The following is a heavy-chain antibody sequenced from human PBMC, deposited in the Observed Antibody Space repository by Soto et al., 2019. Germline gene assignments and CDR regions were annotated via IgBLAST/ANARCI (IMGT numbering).Heavy chain of an antibody. J-gene: IGHJ4*02. CDR3: ATSSGNDFDY. V-gene: IGHV4-31*03. CDR1: GGSISSGGYY. CDR2: IYYSGST. D-gene: IGHD5-12*01. Sequence: SETLSLTCTVSGGSISSGGYYWSWIRQHPGKGLEWIGYIYYSGSTYYNPSLKSRVTISVDTSKNQFSLKLSSVTAADTAVYYCATSSGNDFDYWGQGTLVTVSS.